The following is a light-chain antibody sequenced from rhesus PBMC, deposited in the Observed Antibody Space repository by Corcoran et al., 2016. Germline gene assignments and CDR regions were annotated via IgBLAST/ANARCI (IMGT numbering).Light chain of an antibody. J-gene: IGKJ2*01. CDR1: QSVSSY. CDR3: QQYSNWPYS. Sequence: EIVMTQSPATLSLSPGERATLSCRASQSVSSYVAWYQQKPEQAPSLLIYGASSRATGIPDRFSGSGSGTDCTLTISSLEPEDFAVYYCQQYSNWPYSFGQGTKVEIK. V-gene: IGKV3S9*01. CDR2: GAS.